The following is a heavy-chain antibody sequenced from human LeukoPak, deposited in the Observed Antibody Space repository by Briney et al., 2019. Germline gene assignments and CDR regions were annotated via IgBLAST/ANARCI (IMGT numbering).Heavy chain of an antibody. CDR2: FIPIFGTA. CDR3: ARAGYCSSTSCSERYYFDY. CDR1: GGTFSSYV. J-gene: IGHJ4*02. V-gene: IGHV1-69*05. Sequence: GASVKVSCKASGGTFSSYVISWVRQAPGQGLGWRGGFIPIFGTANYAQKFQGRVTITTDESTSTAYMELSSLRSEDTAVNYCARAGYCSSTSCSERYYFDYWGQGTLVTVSS. D-gene: IGHD2-2*01.